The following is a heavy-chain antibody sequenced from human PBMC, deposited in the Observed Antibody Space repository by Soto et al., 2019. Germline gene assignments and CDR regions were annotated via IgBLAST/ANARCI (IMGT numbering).Heavy chain of an antibody. Sequence: SETLSLTCTVSGGSISSGDYYWSWIRQPPGKGLEWIGYIYYSGSTYYNPSLKSRVTISVDTSKNQFSLKLSSVTAADTAVYYCARAELPAAKGTFDYWGQGTLVTVSS. V-gene: IGHV4-30-4*01. CDR3: ARAELPAAKGTFDY. J-gene: IGHJ4*02. CDR2: IYYSGST. CDR1: GGSISSGDYY. D-gene: IGHD2-2*01.